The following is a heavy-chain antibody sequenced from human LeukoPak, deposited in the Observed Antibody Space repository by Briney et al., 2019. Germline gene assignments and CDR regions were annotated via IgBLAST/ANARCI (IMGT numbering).Heavy chain of an antibody. CDR1: GFKFSSYW. CDR2: ISQDGSEK. CDR3: TRGGYSDY. Sequence: PGGSLRLSCAASGFKFSSYWMNWVRQAPGKGLEPVANISQDGSEKYYVDSVKGRFTISRDNAKNSLYLQMSSLRAEDTAVYYCTRGGYSDYWGQGTLVTVSS. J-gene: IGHJ4*02. V-gene: IGHV3-7*01.